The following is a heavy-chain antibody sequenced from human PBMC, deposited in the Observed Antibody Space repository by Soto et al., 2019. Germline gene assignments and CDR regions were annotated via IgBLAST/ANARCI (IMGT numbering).Heavy chain of an antibody. CDR2: IIPILGIA. V-gene: IGHV1-69*08. D-gene: IGHD2-21*01. CDR1: GGTFSSYT. CDR3: ARDPSAGDSAGY. Sequence: QVQLVQSGAEVKKPGSSVKVSCKASGGTFSSYTISWVRQAPGEGLEWMGRIIPILGIANYAQKFQGRVTITADKSTSTAYMELSSLRSEDTAVYYCARDPSAGDSAGYWGQGTLVTVSS. J-gene: IGHJ4*02.